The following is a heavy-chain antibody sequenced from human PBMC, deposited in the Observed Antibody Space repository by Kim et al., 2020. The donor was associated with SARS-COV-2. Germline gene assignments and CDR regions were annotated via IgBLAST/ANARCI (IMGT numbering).Heavy chain of an antibody. V-gene: IGHV4-59*01. Sequence: SLKCRVTISVDTSKNQFSLKLSSVTAADTAVYYCARDRQQLSPPYWGMDVWGKGTTVTVSS. J-gene: IGHJ6*04. D-gene: IGHD6-13*01. CDR3: ARDRQQLSPPYWGMDV.